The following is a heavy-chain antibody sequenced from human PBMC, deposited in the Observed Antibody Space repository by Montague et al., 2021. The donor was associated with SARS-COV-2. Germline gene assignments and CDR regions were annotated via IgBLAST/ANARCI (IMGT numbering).Heavy chain of an antibody. V-gene: IGHV3-11*03. Sequence: SLRLSCAASGFTFSDYYMSWIRQAPGKGLEWVSHISNSGSYTNYADSVKGRFTISRDNAKNSLYLQMNSLRAEDTAVYYCAKSSLLWFGRPFDFWGQGTLVTVSS. D-gene: IGHD3-10*01. CDR3: AKSSLLWFGRPFDF. J-gene: IGHJ4*02. CDR1: GFTFSDYY. CDR2: ISNSGSYT.